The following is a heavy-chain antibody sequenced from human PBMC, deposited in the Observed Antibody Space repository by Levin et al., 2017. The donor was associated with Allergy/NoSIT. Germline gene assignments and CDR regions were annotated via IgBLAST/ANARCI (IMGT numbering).Heavy chain of an antibody. CDR2: IYYSGST. D-gene: IGHD6-6*01. Sequence: SQTLSLTCTVSGGSISSGGYYWSWIRQHPGKGLEWIGYIYYSGSTYYNPSLKSRVTISVDTSKNQFSLKLISVTAADTAVYYCARDSLDSSSSGIFYYYYYYMDVWGKGTTVTVSS. V-gene: IGHV4-31*03. CDR1: GGSISSGGYY. CDR3: ARDSLDSSSSGIFYYYYYYMDV. J-gene: IGHJ6*03.